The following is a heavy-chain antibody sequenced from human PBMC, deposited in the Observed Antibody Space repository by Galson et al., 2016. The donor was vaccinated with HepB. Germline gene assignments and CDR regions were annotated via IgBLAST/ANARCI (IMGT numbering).Heavy chain of an antibody. J-gene: IGHJ4*02. V-gene: IGHV3-30*04. CDR3: ARTSTWMWGHLDY. CDR1: GFTFSSYA. CDR2: ISYDGSNK. Sequence: SLRLSCAASGFTFSSYAMHWVRQAPGKGLEWVAVISYDGSNKYYADSVKGRFTISRDNSKNTLYLQMNSLRAEDTAVYYCARTSTWMWGHLDYWGQGTLVTVSS. D-gene: IGHD3-16*01.